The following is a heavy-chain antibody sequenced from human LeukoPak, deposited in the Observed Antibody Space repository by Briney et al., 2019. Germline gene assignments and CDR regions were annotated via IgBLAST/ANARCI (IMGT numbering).Heavy chain of an antibody. V-gene: IGHV1-69*13. Sequence: ASVKVSCKASGYTFTGYYMHWVRQAPGQGLEWMGGIIPIFGTANYAQKFQGRVTITADESTSTAYMELSSLRSEDTAVYYCASSGSGAFDIWGQGTMVTVSS. J-gene: IGHJ3*02. CDR3: ASSGSGAFDI. CDR2: IIPIFGTA. CDR1: GYTFTGYY.